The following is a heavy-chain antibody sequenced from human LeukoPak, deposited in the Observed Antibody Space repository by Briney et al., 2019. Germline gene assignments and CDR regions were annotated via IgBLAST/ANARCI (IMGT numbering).Heavy chain of an antibody. CDR3: TKIPPDTMDV. V-gene: IGHV3-23*01. D-gene: IGHD5-18*01. CDR1: GFTFNYFA. Sequence: GGSLRLSCAASGFTFNYFALSWVRQAPGKGLEWVSSVSGSGASTYYADSVRGRFTISRDNSKNTLYLQMNSLRAEDTAVYYWTKIPPDTMDVWGQGTTVTVSS. CDR2: VSGSGAST. J-gene: IGHJ6*02.